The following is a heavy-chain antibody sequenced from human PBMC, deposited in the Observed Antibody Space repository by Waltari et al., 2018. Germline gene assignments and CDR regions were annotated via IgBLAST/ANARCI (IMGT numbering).Heavy chain of an antibody. CDR3: ATRIAYYYDSSGYYFNY. CDR1: GYTLTDLS. CDR2: FDPEDGET. Sequence: QVQLVQSGAEVKKPGASVKVSCKVSGYTLTDLSMHWVRQARGQGLEWMGGFDPEDGETIYEQNFQGRGTMSEDTSTDTAYRELSSLRSEDTAVYYCATRIAYYYDSSGYYFNYWGQGSLVTVSS. V-gene: IGHV1-24*01. J-gene: IGHJ4*02. D-gene: IGHD3-22*01.